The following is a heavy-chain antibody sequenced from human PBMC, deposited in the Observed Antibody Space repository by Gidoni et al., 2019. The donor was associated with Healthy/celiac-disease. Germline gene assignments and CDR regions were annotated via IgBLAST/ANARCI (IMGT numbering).Heavy chain of an antibody. V-gene: IGHV1-2*06. CDR2: INPNSGGT. CDR3: ARRKATRSLGAREYGMDV. D-gene: IGHD1-26*01. Sequence: QVQLVQSGAEVQKPGASVKVSCQASGYTFTGSYMHWVRQAPGQGLEWMGRINPNSGGTNDAQKFQGRVTMTRDTSISTAYMELSRLRSDDTAVYYCARRKATRSLGAREYGMDVWGQGTTVTVSS. J-gene: IGHJ6*02. CDR1: GYTFTGSY.